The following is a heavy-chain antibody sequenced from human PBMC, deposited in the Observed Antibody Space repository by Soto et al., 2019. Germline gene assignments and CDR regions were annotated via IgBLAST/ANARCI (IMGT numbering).Heavy chain of an antibody. V-gene: IGHV3-23*01. J-gene: IGHJ3*02. CDR1: GFTFSSYA. CDR3: AKDLGNAYYSDSSGYTRHRAFDI. D-gene: IGHD3-22*01. CDR2: ISGSGGST. Sequence: EVQLLESGGGLVQPGGSLRLSCAASGFTFSSYAMSWVRQAPGKGLEWVSAISGSGGSTYYADSVKGRFTISRDNSKNTRYLQMNSLRAEDTAVYYCAKDLGNAYYSDSSGYTRHRAFDIWGQGTMVTVSS.